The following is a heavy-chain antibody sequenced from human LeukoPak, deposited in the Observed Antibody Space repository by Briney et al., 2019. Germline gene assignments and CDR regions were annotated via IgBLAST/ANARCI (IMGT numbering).Heavy chain of an antibody. D-gene: IGHD6-6*01. CDR1: GYTFTSYD. J-gene: IGHJ5*02. CDR2: MSPSTGNT. Sequence: EASVKVSCKASGYTFTSYDINWVRQATGQGFEWMGWMSPSTGNTGYAQKFQGRVTMTRYTSVSTAYMELSSLRADDTAVYYCVKDRSIAAPNNDFFDPWGQGALVTVSS. CDR3: VKDRSIAAPNNDFFDP. V-gene: IGHV1-8*01.